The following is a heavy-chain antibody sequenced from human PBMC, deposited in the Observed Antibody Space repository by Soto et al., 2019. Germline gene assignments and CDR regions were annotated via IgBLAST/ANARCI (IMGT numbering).Heavy chain of an antibody. CDR1: GLAFSDYY. V-gene: IGHV3-11*05. D-gene: IGHD3-16*01. CDR2: LSNSGTYT. CDR3: ARDRYVFDY. J-gene: IGHJ4*02. Sequence: QVQLVQSGGGLVKPGGSLTLSCAAPGLAFSDYYMTWIRQAPGKGLEWVSSLSNSGTYTNYADSVKGRFITSRDNATNSLFLHLNSLRAEDTAVYFCARDRYVFDYWGQGALVTVSS.